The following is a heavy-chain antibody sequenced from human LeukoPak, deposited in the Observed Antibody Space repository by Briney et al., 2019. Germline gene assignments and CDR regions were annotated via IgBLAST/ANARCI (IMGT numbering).Heavy chain of an antibody. V-gene: IGHV1-69*13. CDR1: GGAFSSYA. D-gene: IGHD3-22*01. CDR3: ARDLRNYDSSGEFDP. CDR2: IIPIFGTA. J-gene: IGHJ5*02. Sequence: SVKVSCKASGGAFSSYAINWVRQAPGQGLEWMGGIIPIFGTANYAQKFQGRVTITADESTSTAYMELSSLRSEDTAVYYCARDLRNYDSSGEFDPWGQGTLVTVSS.